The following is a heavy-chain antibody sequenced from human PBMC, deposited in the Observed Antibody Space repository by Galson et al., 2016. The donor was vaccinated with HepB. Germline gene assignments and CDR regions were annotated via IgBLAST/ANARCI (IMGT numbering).Heavy chain of an antibody. CDR3: ARDKIKVAGTLDA. CDR2: IYDSGST. J-gene: IGHJ5*02. D-gene: IGHD6-19*01. CDR1: GGPIRGGDHY. Sequence: TLSLTCTVSGGPIRGGDHYWSWVRQHPGKGLEWIGNIYDSGSTYYNPSLQSRVAISVDTSKNQFSLNVKFVTAADTAVYYCARDKIKVAGTLDAWGQGTLVIVSS. V-gene: IGHV4-31*03.